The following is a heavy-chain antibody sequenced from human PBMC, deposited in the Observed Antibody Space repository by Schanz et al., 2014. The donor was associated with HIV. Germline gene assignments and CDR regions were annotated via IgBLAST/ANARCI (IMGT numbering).Heavy chain of an antibody. D-gene: IGHD3-22*01. J-gene: IGHJ4*02. CDR1: GFSFDTFG. Sequence: QVQLVESGGGVVQPGRSLRLSCAGSGFSFDTFGIHWVRQAPGKGLEWLAVISYDGRNKKFANSVKGRFTISRDNSKNTLYLQMTTLRTEDTAVYYCAKPEYDSRGNSQSHFDSWGQGTLVTVSS. V-gene: IGHV3-30*18. CDR3: AKPEYDSRGNSQSHFDS. CDR2: ISYDGRNK.